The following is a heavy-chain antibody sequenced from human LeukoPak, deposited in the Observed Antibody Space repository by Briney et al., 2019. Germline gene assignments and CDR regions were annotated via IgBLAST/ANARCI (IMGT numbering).Heavy chain of an antibody. CDR3: AREIGGGHFDY. J-gene: IGHJ4*02. D-gene: IGHD2-15*01. V-gene: IGHV3-7*01. Sequence: DSMKGRFTISRDNAKNSLYLQMNSLRAEDTAVYYCAREIGGGHFDYWGQGTLVTVSS.